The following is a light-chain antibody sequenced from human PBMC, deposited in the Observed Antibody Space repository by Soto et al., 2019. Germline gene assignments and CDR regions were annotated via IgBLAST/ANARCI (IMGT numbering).Light chain of an antibody. CDR2: DDS. CDR3: QVWDSISDIGV. V-gene: IGLV3-21*02. J-gene: IGLJ1*01. CDR1: NIGTRR. Sequence: SYELTQPPSVSVAPGQTATITCGENNIGTRRVHWYQQRPGQAPVLVVYDDSDRPSGIPERFSGSNSGNTATLTISRVEAGDEADYYCQVWDSISDIGVFGTGNKVTVL.